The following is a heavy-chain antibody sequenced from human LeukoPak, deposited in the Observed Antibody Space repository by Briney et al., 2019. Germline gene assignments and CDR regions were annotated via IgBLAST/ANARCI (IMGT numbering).Heavy chain of an antibody. CDR1: GYTFTSYY. CDR3: ARDLSSYDSSGYYLGYYYYYMDV. V-gene: IGHV1-46*01. CDR2: INPSGGST. Sequence: ASVKVSCKASGYTFTSYYMHWVRQAPGQGLEWMGIINPSGGSTSYAQKFQGRVTMTRDMSTSTVYMELSSLRSEDTAVYYCARDLSSYDSSGYYLGYYYYYMDVWGKGTTVTVSS. J-gene: IGHJ6*03. D-gene: IGHD3-22*01.